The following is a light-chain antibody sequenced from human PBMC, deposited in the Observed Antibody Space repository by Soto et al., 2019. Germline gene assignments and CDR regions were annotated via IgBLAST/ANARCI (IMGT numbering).Light chain of an antibody. J-gene: IGLJ2*01. CDR3: SSYTSSITPVV. V-gene: IGLV2-14*03. CDR2: DVG. CDR1: SSDIGGYNY. Sequence: QSALTQPASVSGSPGQSITISCTGTSSDIGGYNYVSWYQQHPGKAPKLMIYDVGNRPSGVSNRFSGSKSGNTASLTISGLQAEDEADYYCSSYTSSITPVVFGGGTKVTVL.